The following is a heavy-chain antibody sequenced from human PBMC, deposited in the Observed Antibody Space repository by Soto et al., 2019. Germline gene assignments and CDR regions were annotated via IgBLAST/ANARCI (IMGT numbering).Heavy chain of an antibody. J-gene: IGHJ4*02. CDR2: ISGSGGST. Sequence: GGSLRLSCAASGFTFSSYAMSWVRQAPGKGLEWVSAISGSGGSTYYADSVKGRFTISRDNSKNTLYLQMNSLRAEDTAVYYCATRGDYYDSSGYLAYWGQGTLVTVSS. D-gene: IGHD3-22*01. CDR3: ATRGDYYDSSGYLAY. V-gene: IGHV3-23*01. CDR1: GFTFSSYA.